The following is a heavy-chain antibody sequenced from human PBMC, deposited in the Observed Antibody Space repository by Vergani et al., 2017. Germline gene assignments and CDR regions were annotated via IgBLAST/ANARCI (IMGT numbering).Heavy chain of an antibody. Sequence: EVQLLESGGGLVQPGGSLRLSCAASGFTFSTYAMTWVRQAPGKGLEWVSTIRSDGGSTYSADPVKGRFTISRDNSKNTLSLQMNSLTAEDTAIYYCAGPQGTSAYYYGGFDYWGQGILVTVSS. CDR3: AGPQGTSAYYYGGFDY. V-gene: IGHV3-23*01. D-gene: IGHD3-22*01. CDR2: IRSDGGST. J-gene: IGHJ4*02. CDR1: GFTFSTYA.